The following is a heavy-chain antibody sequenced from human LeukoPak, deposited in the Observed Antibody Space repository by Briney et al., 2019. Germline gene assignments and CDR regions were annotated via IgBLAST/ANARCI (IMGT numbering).Heavy chain of an antibody. D-gene: IGHD3-10*01. V-gene: IGHV1-69*13. CDR2: IIPIFGIA. J-gene: IGHJ6*03. Sequence: GASVKVSCKASGGTFTSYAISWVRQAPGQGLEWMGGIIPIFGIANYAQKFQGRVTITADESTSTAYMELSSLRSEDTAVYYCARGVGDYYGSGSYFGYYYHYMDVWGKGTTVTISS. CDR1: GGTFTSYA. CDR3: ARGVGDYYGSGSYFGYYYHYMDV.